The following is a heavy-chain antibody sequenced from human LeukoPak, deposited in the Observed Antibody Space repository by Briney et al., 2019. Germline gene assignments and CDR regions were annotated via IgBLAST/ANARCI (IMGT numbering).Heavy chain of an antibody. Sequence: SVKVSCRASGGTFSSYAISWVRQAPGQGLEWMGRIIPIFGTANYAQKFQGRVTITADKSTSTAYMELSSLRSEDTAVYYCAREDTTTVVGEAFDYWGKGTLVTVSS. CDR1: GGTFSSYA. CDR3: AREDTTTVVGEAFDY. J-gene: IGHJ4*02. V-gene: IGHV1-69*06. CDR2: IIPIFGTA. D-gene: IGHD3-10*01.